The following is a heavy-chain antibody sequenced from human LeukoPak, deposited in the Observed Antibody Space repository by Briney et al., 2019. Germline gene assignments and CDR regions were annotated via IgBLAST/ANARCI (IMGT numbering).Heavy chain of an antibody. J-gene: IGHJ6*03. CDR3: AKDLLDYYYYYYMDV. Sequence: GGSLRLSCAASGFTFSSYAMSWVRQAPGKGLEWVSAISGSGGSTYYADSVKGRFTISRDNSKNTLYLQMNSLRAEDTAVYYCAKDLLDYYYYYYMDVWGKGTTVTISS. CDR1: GFTFSSYA. CDR2: ISGSGGST. V-gene: IGHV3-23*01.